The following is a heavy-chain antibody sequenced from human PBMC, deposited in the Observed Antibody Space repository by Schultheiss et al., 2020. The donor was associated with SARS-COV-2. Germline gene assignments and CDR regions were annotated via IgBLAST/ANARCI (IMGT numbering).Heavy chain of an antibody. D-gene: IGHD4-11*01. CDR2: IIPIFGTA. CDR3: ARGASNWEYYYYGMDV. Sequence: ASVKVSCKASGYTFTSYGISWVRQAPGQGLEWMGGIIPIFGTANYAQKFQGRVTMTTDTSTNTAYMELRSLTSDDTAVYYCARGASNWEYYYYGMDVWGQGTTVTVSS. CDR1: GYTFTSYG. J-gene: IGHJ6*02. V-gene: IGHV1-18*04.